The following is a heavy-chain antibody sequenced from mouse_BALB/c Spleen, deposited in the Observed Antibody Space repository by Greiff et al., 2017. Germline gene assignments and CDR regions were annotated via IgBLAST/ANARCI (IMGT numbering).Heavy chain of an antibody. CDR2: ISSGGST. Sequence: EVQVVESGGGLVKPGGSLKLSCAASGFTFSSYAMSWVRQTPEKRLEWVASISSGGSTYYPDSVKGRFTISRDNARNILYLQMSSLRSEDTAMYYCAREEGTGTGAYWGQGTLVTVSA. D-gene: IGHD4-1*01. CDR3: AREEGTGTGAY. V-gene: IGHV5-6-5*01. J-gene: IGHJ3*01. CDR1: GFTFSSYA.